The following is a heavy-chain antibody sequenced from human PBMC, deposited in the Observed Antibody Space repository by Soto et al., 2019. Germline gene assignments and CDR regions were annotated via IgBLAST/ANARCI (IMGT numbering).Heavy chain of an antibody. CDR3: ARTYYYYYMDV. CDR1: GGSISSYY. Sequence: PSETLSLTCTVSGGSISSYYWSWIRQPPGKGLEWIGYIYYSGSTNYNPSLKSRVTISVDTSKNQLSLKLSSVTAADTAVYYCARTYYYYYMDVWGKGTTVTVSS. J-gene: IGHJ6*03. CDR2: IYYSGST. V-gene: IGHV4-59*01.